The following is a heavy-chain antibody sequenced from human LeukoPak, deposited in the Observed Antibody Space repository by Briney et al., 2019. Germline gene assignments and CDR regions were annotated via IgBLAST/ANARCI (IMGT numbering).Heavy chain of an antibody. CDR3: ARQRDSGFDFDS. CDR1: GYSFTNYW. Sequence: GESLKISCMGSGYSFTNYWIGWVRQVPGSGLELMGVIYPSDSDTRYRPSFQGQVTLSADKSIDTAYLQWSSLKASDTAMYYCARQRDSGFDFDSWGQGTLVTVSS. D-gene: IGHD5-12*01. J-gene: IGHJ4*02. CDR2: IYPSDSDT. V-gene: IGHV5-51*01.